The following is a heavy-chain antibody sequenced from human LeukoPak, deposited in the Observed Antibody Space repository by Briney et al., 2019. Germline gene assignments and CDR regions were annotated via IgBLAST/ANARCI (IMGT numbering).Heavy chain of an antibody. CDR1: GFTSSDYY. CDR3: ARSNYYTVDV. Sequence: GGSLRLSCAASGFTSSDYYMTWLRQPPGKGPEWISYISSSGGTTTYVDSVKGRLTISRDNAKNSLYLQMNSLRADDTAVYYCARSNYYTVDVWGQGTAVTVSS. J-gene: IGHJ6*02. V-gene: IGHV3-11*04. CDR2: ISSSGGTT.